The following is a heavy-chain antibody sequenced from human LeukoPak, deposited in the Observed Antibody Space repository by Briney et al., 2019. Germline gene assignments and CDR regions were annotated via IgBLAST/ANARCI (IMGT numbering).Heavy chain of an antibody. D-gene: IGHD2-8*01. CDR2: IIPIFGTA. CDR1: GGTFSSYA. Sequence: ASVKVSCTASGGTFSSYAISWVRQAPGQGLEWMGGIIPIFGTANYAQKFQGRVTITADESTSTAYMELSSLRSEDTAVYYCARDHCTNGVCYTDYYYYGMDVWGQGTTVTVSS. J-gene: IGHJ6*02. V-gene: IGHV1-69*13. CDR3: ARDHCTNGVCYTDYYYYGMDV.